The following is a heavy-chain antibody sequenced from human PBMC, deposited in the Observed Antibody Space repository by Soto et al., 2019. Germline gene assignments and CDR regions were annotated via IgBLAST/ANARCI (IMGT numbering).Heavy chain of an antibody. D-gene: IGHD3-22*01. CDR2: TNSDGTNS. CDR1: GFDFEDYA. CDR3: AKSLYYYDSSPLDH. Sequence: GGSLRLSCAAAGFDFEDYAMHWVRQVPGKGLEWVSLTNSDGTNSYYMDSVKGRFTISRDNAKSTLYLQMDRLRPEDTALYFCAKSLYYYDSSPLDHWGQGTLVTVS. V-gene: IGHV3-43D*04. J-gene: IGHJ4*02.